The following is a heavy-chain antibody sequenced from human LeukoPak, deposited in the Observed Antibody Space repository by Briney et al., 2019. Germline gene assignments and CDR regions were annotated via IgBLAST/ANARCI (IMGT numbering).Heavy chain of an antibody. V-gene: IGHV3-74*01. CDR3: AKEVISDGSGYYYPFDY. CDR1: GFTFSNYW. Sequence: GGSLRLSCAASGFTFSNYWMHWVRQAPGKGLVWVSRIDSDGRSTNYADSVKGRFTISRDNSKNTLYLQMNSLRAEDTAVYYCAKEVISDGSGYYYPFDYWGQGTLVTVSS. CDR2: IDSDGRST. J-gene: IGHJ4*02. D-gene: IGHD3-22*01.